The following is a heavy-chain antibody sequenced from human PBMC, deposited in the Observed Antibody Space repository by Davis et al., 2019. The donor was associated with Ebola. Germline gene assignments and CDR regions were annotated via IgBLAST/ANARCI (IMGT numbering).Heavy chain of an antibody. D-gene: IGHD3-10*01. Sequence: MPSDTLSLICTVSGLSISSYYWSWIRQPPGKGLEWIWEINHSGSSKYNPSLKSRVTMLAVTSKNQVSLKLSSVTAADTAVYYCVRSVTMIRGVIPWFDPWGQGTLVAVSS. CDR1: GLSISSYY. CDR2: INHSGSS. V-gene: IGHV4-34*01. J-gene: IGHJ5*01. CDR3: VRSVTMIRGVIPWFDP.